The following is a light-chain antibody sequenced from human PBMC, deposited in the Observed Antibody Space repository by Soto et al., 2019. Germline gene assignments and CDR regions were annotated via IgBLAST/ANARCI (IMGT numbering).Light chain of an antibody. CDR1: QSLNSW. CDR2: KTS. Sequence: DIQMTQSPSTLSASVGDRVSITCRASQSLNSWLAWYQQKPGKAPKLLIYKTSTLESGVPSRFSGSGSGTDFTLTISSLQPEDFATYYCQQSYSTPRTFGQGTKVDIK. V-gene: IGKV1-5*03. J-gene: IGKJ1*01. CDR3: QQSYSTPRT.